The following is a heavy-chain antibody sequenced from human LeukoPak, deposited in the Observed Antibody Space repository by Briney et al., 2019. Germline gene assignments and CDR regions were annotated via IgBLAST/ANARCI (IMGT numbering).Heavy chain of an antibody. D-gene: IGHD4-17*01. CDR3: AKEFGDYDFDY. Sequence: GRSLRLSCAASGFTFSSYGMHWVRQAPGKGLEWVAVISYDGSNKYYADSVKGRFTISRDNSKNTLYLQMNSLRAEDTAVYYCAKEFGDYDFDYWGRGTLVTVSS. CDR2: ISYDGSNK. J-gene: IGHJ4*02. V-gene: IGHV3-30*18. CDR1: GFTFSSYG.